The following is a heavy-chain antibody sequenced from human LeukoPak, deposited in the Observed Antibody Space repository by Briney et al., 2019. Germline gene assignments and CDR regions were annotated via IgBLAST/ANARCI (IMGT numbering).Heavy chain of an antibody. CDR1: GYTFTSYG. CDR2: ISAYNGNT. J-gene: IGHJ6*02. V-gene: IGHV1-18*01. Sequence: ASVKVSCKASGYTFTSYGISWVRQAPGQGLEWMGWISAYNGNTNYAQKLQGRVTMTTDSSTSTAYMELRSLRSDDTAVYYCARGNYYDILTGYPTLYGMDVWGQGTTVTVSS. CDR3: ARGNYYDILTGYPTLYGMDV. D-gene: IGHD3-9*01.